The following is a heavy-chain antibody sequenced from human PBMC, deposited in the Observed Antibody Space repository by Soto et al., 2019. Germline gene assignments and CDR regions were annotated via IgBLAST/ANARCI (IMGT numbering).Heavy chain of an antibody. Sequence: QVQLVESGGGVVQPGRSLRLSCAASGFTFSSYAMHWVRQAPGKGLEWVAVISYDGSNKYYADSVKGRFTISRDNSQNTLYLQMNSLRAEDTAVYYCAREFGYDSSGANYGMDVWGQGTTVTVSS. D-gene: IGHD3-22*01. CDR1: GFTFSSYA. V-gene: IGHV3-30-3*01. CDR2: ISYDGSNK. J-gene: IGHJ6*02. CDR3: AREFGYDSSGANYGMDV.